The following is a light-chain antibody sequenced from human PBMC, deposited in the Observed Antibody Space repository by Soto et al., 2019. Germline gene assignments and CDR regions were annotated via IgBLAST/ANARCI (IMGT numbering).Light chain of an antibody. V-gene: IGKV3-20*01. CDR1: QIVSSSY. Sequence: EIVLTQSPGTLSLSPGERATLSCRASQIVSSSYLAWYQQKPGQAPRLLIYGASSRATGIPARFSGSGSGTDFTLTISRLEPEDFAAYYCQQYGSSPRTFGQGTKVDIK. CDR2: GAS. CDR3: QQYGSSPRT. J-gene: IGKJ1*01.